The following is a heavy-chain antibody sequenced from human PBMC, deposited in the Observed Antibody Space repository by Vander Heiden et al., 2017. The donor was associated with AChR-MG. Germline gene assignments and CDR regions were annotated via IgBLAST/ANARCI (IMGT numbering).Heavy chain of an antibody. D-gene: IGHD3-22*01. J-gene: IGHJ6*02. CDR3: AKDIHYDSSGYYETDRYGMDV. CDR1: GFTFSSYG. V-gene: IGHV3-30*02. CDR2: IRYDGSNK. Sequence: QVPLVESGGGVVQPGGSLRLSCAASGFTFSSYGMHWVRQAPGKGLEWVAFIRYDGSNKYYADSVKGRFTISRDNSKNTLYLQMNSLRAEDTAVYYCAKDIHYDSSGYYETDRYGMDVWGQGTTVTVSS.